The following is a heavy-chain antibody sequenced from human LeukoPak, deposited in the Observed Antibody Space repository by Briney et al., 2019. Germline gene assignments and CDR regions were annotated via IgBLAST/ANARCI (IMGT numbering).Heavy chain of an antibody. J-gene: IGHJ3*02. V-gene: IGHV1-46*01. Sequence: ASVKVSCKASGYTFTSYYMHWVRQAPGQGLEWMGIINPSGGSTSYAQKFQGRVTMTRDTSTSTVYMELSSLRSGDTAVYYCARDRELSYGDTLGWAFDIWGQGTMVTVSS. CDR2: INPSGGST. CDR1: GYTFTSYY. CDR3: ARDRELSYGDTLGWAFDI. D-gene: IGHD4-17*01.